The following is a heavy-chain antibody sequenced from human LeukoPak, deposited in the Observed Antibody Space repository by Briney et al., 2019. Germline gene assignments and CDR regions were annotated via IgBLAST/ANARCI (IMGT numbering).Heavy chain of an antibody. Sequence: PGGSLRLSCAASGFTFTNYAMSRVRQAPGKGLEWVSVLTGDGGTYYADSVKGRFTISRDNGKNTLSLRMNTLGVEGTAIYYCVRDSPRAFDLWGRGTMVTVS. J-gene: IGHJ3*01. CDR1: GFTFTNYA. CDR2: LTGDGGT. V-gene: IGHV3-23*01. CDR3: VRDSPRAFDL.